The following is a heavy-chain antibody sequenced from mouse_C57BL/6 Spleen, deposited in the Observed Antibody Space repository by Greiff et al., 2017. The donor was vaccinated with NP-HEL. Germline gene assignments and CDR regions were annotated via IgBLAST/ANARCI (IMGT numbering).Heavy chain of an antibody. V-gene: IGHV1-82*01. CDR1: GYAFSSSW. J-gene: IGHJ2*01. Sequence: QVQLQQSGPELVKPGASVKISCKASGYAFSSSWMNWVKQRPGKGLEWIGRIYPGDGDTNYNGKFKGKATLTADKSSSTAYMQLSSLTSDDSAVYFCAPSFDYWGQGTTLTVSS. CDR3: APSFDY. CDR2: IYPGDGDT.